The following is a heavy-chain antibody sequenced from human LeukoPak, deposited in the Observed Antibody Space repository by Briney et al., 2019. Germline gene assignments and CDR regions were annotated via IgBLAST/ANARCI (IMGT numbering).Heavy chain of an antibody. V-gene: IGHV3-33*08. CDR1: GFTFSDHA. CDR2: IWYDGSNK. J-gene: IGHJ4*02. D-gene: IGHD3-10*01. Sequence: PGGSLRLSCEASGFTFSDHALHWVRQAPGKGLEWVAVIWYDGSNKYYADSVKGRFTISRDNSKNTLYLQMNSLRAEDTAVYYCARIRFVLLWFGELLYPRFDYWGQGTLVTVSS. CDR3: ARIRFVLLWFGELLYPRFDY.